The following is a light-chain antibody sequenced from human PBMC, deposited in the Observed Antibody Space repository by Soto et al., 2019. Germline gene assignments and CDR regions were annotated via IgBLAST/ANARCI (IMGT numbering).Light chain of an antibody. CDR3: AAWDDSLNGHV. V-gene: IGLV1-44*01. J-gene: IGLJ1*01. Sequence: QSVLTQPPSASGTPGQRVTISCSGSSSNIGRNTVNWDQQLPGTATKLLIYSNNQRPSGVPDRFSGSKSGTSASLAISGLQSEDEADYYCAAWDDSLNGHVFGTGTKVTVL. CDR1: SSNIGRNT. CDR2: SNN.